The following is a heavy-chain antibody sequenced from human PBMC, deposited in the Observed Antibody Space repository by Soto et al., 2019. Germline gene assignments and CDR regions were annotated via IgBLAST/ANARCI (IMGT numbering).Heavy chain of an antibody. Sequence: SETLSLTCTVSGGSISSYYWSWIRQPPGKGLEWIGYIYYSGSTNYNPSLKSRVTISVDTSKNQFSLKLSSVTAADTAVYYCARSAGGFDWLSLYYFDYWGQGTLVTVSS. V-gene: IGHV4-59*01. CDR1: GGSISSYY. CDR2: IYYSGST. CDR3: ARSAGGFDWLSLYYFDY. D-gene: IGHD3-9*01. J-gene: IGHJ4*02.